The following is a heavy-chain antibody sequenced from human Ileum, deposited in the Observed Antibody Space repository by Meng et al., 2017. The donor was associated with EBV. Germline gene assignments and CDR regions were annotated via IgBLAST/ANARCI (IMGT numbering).Heavy chain of an antibody. CDR2: IYYNGST. V-gene: IGHV4-61*01. CDR1: GGSVTRGSYY. J-gene: IGHJ5*02. Sequence: VQLQESGPGLGKPSDTLCRPCTVSGGSVTRGSYYSSWVRPPPGEGLEWIGYIYYNGSTHDHPSLMSRVTISVDTSKNQFSLNLTSVTAADTAVYYCARGTGTTFAWGQGTLVTVSS. D-gene: IGHD1-1*01. CDR3: ARGTGTTFA.